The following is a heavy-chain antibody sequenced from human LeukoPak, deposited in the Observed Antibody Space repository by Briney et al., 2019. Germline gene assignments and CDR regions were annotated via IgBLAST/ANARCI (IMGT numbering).Heavy chain of an antibody. CDR1: GFTFSSYG. CDR2: IRYDGSNK. Sequence: GGSLRLSCAASGFTFSSYGMHRVRQAPGKGLEWVAFIRYDGSNKYYADSVKGRFTISRDNAKNSLYLQMNSLRAEDTAVYYCARDGSGRVPEMSAPDYWGQGTLVTVSS. D-gene: IGHD3-10*01. CDR3: ARDGSGRVPEMSAPDY. V-gene: IGHV3-30*02. J-gene: IGHJ4*02.